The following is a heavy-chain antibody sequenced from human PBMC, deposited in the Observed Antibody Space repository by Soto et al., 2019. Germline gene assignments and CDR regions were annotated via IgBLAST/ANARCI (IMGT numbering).Heavy chain of an antibody. V-gene: IGHV3-53*01. CDR2: IYSGGDI. D-gene: IGHD2-21*01. Sequence: GGLMRHRNIAAEVNSTDHYRRWIRQAPGKGLEWVSVIYSGGDIHYADSVKGRFTISRDTSENTVYLQMVNLRAEDTAVYFCVSRIPSCVVDYCGQGTPVTVPQ. J-gene: IGHJ4*01. CDR3: VSRIPSCVVDY. CDR1: EVNSTDHY.